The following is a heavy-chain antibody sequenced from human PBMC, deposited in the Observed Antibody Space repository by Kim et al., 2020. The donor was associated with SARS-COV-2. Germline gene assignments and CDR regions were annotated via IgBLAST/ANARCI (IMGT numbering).Heavy chain of an antibody. CDR2: ISSSSNTI. J-gene: IGHJ4*01. Sequence: GGSLRLSCAASGFIFRTYIMSWVRQAPGRGLEWISFISSSSNTIYYADSVKGRFTISRDNAKNSLYLQMDNLRDDDAAVYYCARGRVTMIRGVKFYLDY. CDR3: ARGRVTMIRGVKFYLDY. D-gene: IGHD3-10*01. V-gene: IGHV3-48*02. CDR1: GFIFRTYI.